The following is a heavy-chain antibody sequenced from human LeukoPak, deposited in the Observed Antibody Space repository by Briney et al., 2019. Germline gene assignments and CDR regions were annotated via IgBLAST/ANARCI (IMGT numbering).Heavy chain of an antibody. CDR1: GYTFTSYG. CDR2: ISAYNCNT. V-gene: IGHV1-18*01. J-gene: IGHJ3*02. Sequence: ASVKVSCKASGYTFTSYGISWVRQAPGQGLEWMGWISAYNCNTNYAQKLQGRVTMTTDTSTSTAYMELRSLRSDDTAVYYCARDVEDIVATGDAFDIWGQGTMVTVSS. D-gene: IGHD5-12*01. CDR3: ARDVEDIVATGDAFDI.